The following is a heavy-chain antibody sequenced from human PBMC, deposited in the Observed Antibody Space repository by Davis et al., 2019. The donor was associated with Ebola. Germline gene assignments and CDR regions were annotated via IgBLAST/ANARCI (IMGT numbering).Heavy chain of an antibody. V-gene: IGHV3-11*01. CDR2: ISGSALTT. Sequence: GESLKISCAASGFTFSEYYMSWIRRAPGKGLEWVSFISGSALTTYYADSVKGRFSISRDNAKHSLYLQMDSLGAEDTAVYYCARGVLVLPATSPSSFDHWGQGTQVTVSS. J-gene: IGHJ4*02. CDR3: ARGVLVLPATSPSSFDH. D-gene: IGHD2-2*01. CDR1: GFTFSEYY.